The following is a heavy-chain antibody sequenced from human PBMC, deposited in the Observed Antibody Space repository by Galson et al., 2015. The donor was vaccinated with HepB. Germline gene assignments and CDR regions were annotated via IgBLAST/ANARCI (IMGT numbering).Heavy chain of an antibody. J-gene: IGHJ6*03. CDR3: AKEEVRTAGIDHSDPLGRIYYYYYMDV. V-gene: IGHV3-33*03. Sequence: SLRLSCAASGFSFSTSGIHWVRQAPGKGLEWVASVGHFESETVYTDSVKGRFTLSRGNSKKTVYLQMKSLGVDDMAVYYCAKEEVRTAGIDHSDPLGRIYYYYYMDVWGTGTTVTVSS. CDR2: VGHFESET. CDR1: GFSFSTSG. D-gene: IGHD4-17*01.